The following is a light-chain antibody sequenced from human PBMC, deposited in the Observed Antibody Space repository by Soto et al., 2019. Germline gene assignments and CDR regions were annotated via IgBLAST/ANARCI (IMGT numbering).Light chain of an antibody. CDR1: QSLLHRNGYNY. J-gene: IGKJ1*01. Sequence: DIVMTQSPLSLPVTPGEPASISCRSSQSLLHRNGYNYVDWYLQKPGQSPQLLIYLGPNRASGVPDRFSGSGSGTDFTLKISRVDAEDVGVYYCMQAVQAPWTFGQGTKVEI. V-gene: IGKV2-28*01. CDR3: MQAVQAPWT. CDR2: LGP.